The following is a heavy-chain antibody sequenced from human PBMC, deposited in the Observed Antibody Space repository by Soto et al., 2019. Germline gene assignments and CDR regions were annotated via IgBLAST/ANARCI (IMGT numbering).Heavy chain of an antibody. D-gene: IGHD1-1*01. CDR2: ISYDGSNK. CDR3: AKDNDGDYFDY. V-gene: IGHV3-30*18. J-gene: IGHJ4*02. CDR1: GFTFSSYG. Sequence: GGSLRLSCAASGFTFSSYGMHWVRQAPGKGLEWVAVISYDGSNKYYADSVKGRFTISRDNSKNTLYLQMNSLRAEDTAVYYCAKDNDGDYFDYWGQGTLVTVSS.